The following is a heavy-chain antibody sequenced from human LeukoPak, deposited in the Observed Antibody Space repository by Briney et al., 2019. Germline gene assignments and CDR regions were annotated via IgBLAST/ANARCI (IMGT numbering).Heavy chain of an antibody. D-gene: IGHD5-18*01. V-gene: IGHV4-59*01. CDR3: ARTRGYSYGYGEGGFDY. Sequence: SETLSLTCTVSGGSISSYYWSWIRQPPGKGLEWIGYIYYSGSTNYNPSLKSRVTISVDTPKNQFSLKLSSVTAADTAVYYCARTRGYSYGYGEGGFDYWGQGTLVTVSS. CDR2: IYYSGST. CDR1: GGSISSYY. J-gene: IGHJ4*02.